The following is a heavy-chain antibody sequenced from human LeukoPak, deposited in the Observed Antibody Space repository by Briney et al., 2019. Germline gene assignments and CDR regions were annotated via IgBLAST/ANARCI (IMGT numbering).Heavy chain of an antibody. V-gene: IGHV1-8*01. CDR3: TLDIVATVQHYYGMDI. D-gene: IGHD5-12*01. CDR1: GYTFTSYD. Sequence: ASVKVSCKASGYTFTSYDINWVRQATGQGLEWMGWMNPNSGNTGYAQKFQGRVTMTRNTSISTAYMELSSLRSEDTAVYYCTLDIVATVQHYYGMDIWGQGTTVTVSS. CDR2: MNPNSGNT. J-gene: IGHJ6*02.